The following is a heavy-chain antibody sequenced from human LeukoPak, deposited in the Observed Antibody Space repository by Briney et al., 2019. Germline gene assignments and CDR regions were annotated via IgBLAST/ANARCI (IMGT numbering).Heavy chain of an antibody. D-gene: IGHD5/OR15-5a*01. J-gene: IGHJ4*02. CDR1: GFTFSSYG. Sequence: PGGSLRLSCAASGFTFSSYGMHWVRQAPGKGLEWVAVIPYDGSNKYYADSVKGRFTISRDNSKNTLYLQMNSLGAEDTAVYYCAKGRSKGPVSSYFDYWGQGTLVTVSS. CDR3: AKGRSKGPVSSYFDY. CDR2: IPYDGSNK. V-gene: IGHV3-30*18.